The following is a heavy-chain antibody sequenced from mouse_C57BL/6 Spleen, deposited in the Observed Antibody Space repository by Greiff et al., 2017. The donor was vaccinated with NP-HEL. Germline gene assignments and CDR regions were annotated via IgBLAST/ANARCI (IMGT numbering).Heavy chain of an antibody. V-gene: IGHV1-15*01. CDR3: TFLLPYAMDY. CDR1: GYTFTDYE. Sequence: QVQLQQSGAELVRPGASVTLSCKASGYTFTDYEMHWVKQTPVHGLEWIGALDPEPGGTAYNQKFKGKAILTADKSSSTAYMELRSLTSEDSAVYYCTFLLPYAMDYWGQGTSVTVSS. J-gene: IGHJ4*01. CDR2: LDPEPGGT. D-gene: IGHD2-1*01.